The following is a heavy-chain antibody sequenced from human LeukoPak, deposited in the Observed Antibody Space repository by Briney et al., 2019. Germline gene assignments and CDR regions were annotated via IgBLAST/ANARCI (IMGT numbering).Heavy chain of an antibody. CDR3: ARRYCSSTGCHRYYFDY. V-gene: IGHV4-59*11. J-gene: IGHJ4*02. CDR2: IYYSGST. Sequence: SGTLSLTCTVSVGSISSHFGSWIRQPPGKGLEWIGYIYYSGSTNYNPSLKSRVTISVDTSKNQFSLKLSSVAAADTAVYYCARRYCSSTGCHRYYFDYWGRGTLVTVSS. CDR1: VGSISSHF. D-gene: IGHD2-2*01.